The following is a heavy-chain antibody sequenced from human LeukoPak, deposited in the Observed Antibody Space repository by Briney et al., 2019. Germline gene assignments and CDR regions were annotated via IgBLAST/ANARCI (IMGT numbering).Heavy chain of an antibody. CDR1: GFTFSSYG. D-gene: IGHD6-13*01. V-gene: IGHV3-33*01. CDR3: ARDRAAADLDY. Sequence: GGSLRLSCAASGFTFSSYGMHWVRQAPGKGLEWVAVIWYDGSNKFYADSVKGRFTISRDNSKNTLYLQMSSLRAEDTAVYYCARDRAAADLDYWGQGTLVTVSS. J-gene: IGHJ4*02. CDR2: IWYDGSNK.